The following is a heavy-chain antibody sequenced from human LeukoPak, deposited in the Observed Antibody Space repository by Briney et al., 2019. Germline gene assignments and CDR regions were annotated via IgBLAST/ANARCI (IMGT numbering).Heavy chain of an antibody. CDR2: IYHSGST. D-gene: IGHD3-16*01. V-gene: IGHV4-4*02. CDR1: GITFSRFW. J-gene: IGHJ4*02. CDR3: ARWGSSSGRYYFDS. Sequence: GSLRLSCAASGITFSRFWMTWVRQPPGKGLEWIGEIYHSGSTTYNPSLKSRVTISVDKSKNQFSLKLSSVTAADTAVYYCARWGSSSGRYYFDSWGQGTLVIVSS.